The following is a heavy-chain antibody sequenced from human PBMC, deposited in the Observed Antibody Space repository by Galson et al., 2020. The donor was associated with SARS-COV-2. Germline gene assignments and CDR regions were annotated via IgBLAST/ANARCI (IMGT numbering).Heavy chain of an antibody. Sequence: ASVKVSCKASRYTFTNFDIHWVRQAAGQGLKWMGWVSPKSGDTGYAQEFKDRVTMARDTSITTAYMELSSLRSEDTAVYFCARPAGCARGDCYFYYFDSWGQGTLVTVSS. V-gene: IGHV1-8*01. CDR2: VSPKSGDT. J-gene: IGHJ4*02. CDR1: RYTFTNFD. CDR3: ARPAGCARGDCYFYYFDS. D-gene: IGHD2-21*02.